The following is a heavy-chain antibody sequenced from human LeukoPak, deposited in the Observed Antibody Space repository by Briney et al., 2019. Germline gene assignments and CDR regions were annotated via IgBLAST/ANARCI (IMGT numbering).Heavy chain of an antibody. V-gene: IGHV1-8*02. CDR1: GYTFTSNY. CDR3: ARDPYYEYFRGNYYGMDV. J-gene: IGHJ6*02. D-gene: IGHD3-16*01. CDR2: MNPNSGNT. Sequence: ASVKVSCKASGYTFTSNYMWWVRQVPGQGLEWMGWMNPNSGNTGYAQKFQGRVTMTRNTSISTAYMELSSLRSEDTAVYYCARDPYYEYFRGNYYGMDVWGQGTTVTVSS.